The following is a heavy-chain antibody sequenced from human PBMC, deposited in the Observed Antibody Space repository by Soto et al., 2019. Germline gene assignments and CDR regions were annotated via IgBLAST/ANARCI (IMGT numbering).Heavy chain of an antibody. V-gene: IGHV3-23*01. CDR1: GFTFSSYA. J-gene: IGHJ4*02. D-gene: IGHD3-22*01. CDR2: ISGSGGST. Sequence: GGFLRLSCAASGFTFSSYAMSWVRQAPGKGLEWVSAISGSGGSTYYADSVKGRFTISRDNSKNTLYLQMNSLRAEDTAVYYCAKVARITMIVVVITDLIFDYWGQGTLDTVSS. CDR3: AKVARITMIVVVITDLIFDY.